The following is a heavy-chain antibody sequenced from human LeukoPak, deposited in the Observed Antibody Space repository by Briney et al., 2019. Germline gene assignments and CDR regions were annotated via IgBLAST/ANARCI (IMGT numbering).Heavy chain of an antibody. CDR3: ARESGYNSYSSSWYDDY. CDR1: GFTFSTYS. D-gene: IGHD6-13*01. J-gene: IGHJ4*02. CDR2: ISGSGSSI. V-gene: IGHV3-48*01. Sequence: GGSLRLSCAASGFTFSTYSMNWVRQAPGKGLEWVSYISGSGSSIYYADSVKGRFTISRDNAKNSLYLQMNSLRAEDTAVYYCARESGYNSYSSSWYDDYWGQGTLVTVSS.